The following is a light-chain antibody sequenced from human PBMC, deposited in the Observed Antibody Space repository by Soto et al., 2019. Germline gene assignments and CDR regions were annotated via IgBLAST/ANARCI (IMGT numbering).Light chain of an antibody. J-gene: IGKJ4*01. V-gene: IGKV1-33*01. CDR2: DAS. CDR3: QQYDNLLLT. CDR1: QDISNY. Sequence: DIQMTQSPSSLSASVGDRVTITCQASQDISNYLNWYQQKPGKAPKLLIYDASNLETGVTSRFSGSGSGTDFTFTISSLPPEDIATYYCQQYDNLLLTFGGGTKVEIK.